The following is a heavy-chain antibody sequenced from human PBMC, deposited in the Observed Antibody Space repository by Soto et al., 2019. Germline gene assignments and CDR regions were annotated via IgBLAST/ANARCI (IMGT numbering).Heavy chain of an antibody. J-gene: IGHJ4*02. CDR1: GGSISSGGYY. CDR2: IYYSGST. Sequence: QVQLQESGPGLVKPSQTLSLTCTVSGGSISSGGYYWSWIRQHPGKALEWIGYIYYSGSTYYNPSLKGRVTISVDTAKNQVALKLSSVTAADTGVYYCARGEGQGIVGATTLDYWGQGTLVTVSS. V-gene: IGHV4-31*03. CDR3: ARGEGQGIVGATTLDY. D-gene: IGHD1-26*01.